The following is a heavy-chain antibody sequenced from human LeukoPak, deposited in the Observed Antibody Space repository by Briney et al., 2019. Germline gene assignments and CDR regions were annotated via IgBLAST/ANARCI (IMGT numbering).Heavy chain of an antibody. D-gene: IGHD3-3*01. V-gene: IGHV4-31*03. Sequence: TLSLTCTVSGGSISSGGYYWSWIRQHPGKGLEWIGEINHSGSTNYNPSLKSRVTISVDTSKNQFSLKLSSVTAADTAVYYCARGRAPYYDFWSGYSYFDYWGQGTLVTVSS. CDR1: GGSISSGGYY. J-gene: IGHJ4*02. CDR2: INHSGST. CDR3: ARGRAPYYDFWSGYSYFDY.